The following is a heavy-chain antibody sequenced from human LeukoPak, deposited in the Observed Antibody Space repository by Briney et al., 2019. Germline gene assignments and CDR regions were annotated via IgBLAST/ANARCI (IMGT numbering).Heavy chain of an antibody. D-gene: IGHD5-18*01. CDR3: ARDVRPRGGYSYGYGGD. J-gene: IGHJ4*02. CDR1: GFIFSSYS. Sequence: GGSLRLSCAASGFIFSSYSMNWVRQAPGKGLEWVSYISRSSSTIYYADSVKGRFTISRDNAKNSLYLQMNSLRAEDTAVYYCARDVRPRGGYSYGYGGDWGQGTLVTVSS. V-gene: IGHV3-48*01. CDR2: ISRSSSTI.